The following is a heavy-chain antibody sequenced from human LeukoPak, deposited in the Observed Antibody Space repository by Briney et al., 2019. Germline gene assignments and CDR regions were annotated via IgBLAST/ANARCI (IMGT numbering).Heavy chain of an antibody. CDR1: GGSISSYY. J-gene: IGHJ6*03. Sequence: PSETLSLTCTVSGGSISSYYWSWIRQPPGKGLEWIGYIYYSGSTNYNPSLKSRVTISVDTSKNQFSLKLNSVTAAATAVYYCARSYYDFWSGYPYYYMDVWGKGTTVTVSS. CDR3: ARSYYDFWSGYPYYYMDV. V-gene: IGHV4-59*01. D-gene: IGHD3-3*01. CDR2: IYYSGST.